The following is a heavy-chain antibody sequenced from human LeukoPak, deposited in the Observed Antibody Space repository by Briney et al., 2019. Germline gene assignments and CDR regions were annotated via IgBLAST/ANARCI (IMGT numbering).Heavy chain of an antibody. D-gene: IGHD3-3*01. Sequence: PSETLSLTCTVSGGSISSYSWSWIRQPAGKGLEWIGRIYTSGSTNYNPSLKSRVTMSVDTSKNQFSLKLSSVTAADTAVYYCARSPITIFGADQYYYYGMDVWGQGTTVTVSS. CDR3: ARSPITIFGADQYYYYGMDV. CDR1: GGSISSYS. CDR2: IYTSGST. V-gene: IGHV4-4*07. J-gene: IGHJ6*02.